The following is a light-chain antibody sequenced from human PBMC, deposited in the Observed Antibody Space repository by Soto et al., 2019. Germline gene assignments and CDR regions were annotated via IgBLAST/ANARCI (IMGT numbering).Light chain of an antibody. J-gene: IGKJ5*01. CDR1: QSVSSSY. CDR3: QQFDTSPPST. V-gene: IGKV3-20*01. Sequence: EIVLTQSPGTLSLSPGERATLSCRASQSVSSSYLAWYQQKPGQAPSLRIYGASSRATGIPDRFSGSGSGTDFTRTISRLEPGEFAVYYCQQFDTSPPSTFGHGTRVESK. CDR2: GAS.